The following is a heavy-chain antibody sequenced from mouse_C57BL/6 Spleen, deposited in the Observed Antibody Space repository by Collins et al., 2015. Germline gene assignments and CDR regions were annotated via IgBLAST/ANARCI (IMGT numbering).Heavy chain of an antibody. CDR3: ARSGYYYGSSSAWFAY. V-gene: IGHV1-52*01. J-gene: IGHJ3*01. D-gene: IGHD1-1*01. CDR1: GYTFTSYW. Sequence: QVQLQQPGAELVRPGSSVKLSCKASGYTFTSYWMHWVKQRPIQGLEWIGNIDPSDSETHYNQKFKDKATLTVDKSSSTAYMQLSSLTSEDSAVYYCARSGYYYGSSSAWFAYWGQGDSGHCLC. CDR2: IDPSDSET.